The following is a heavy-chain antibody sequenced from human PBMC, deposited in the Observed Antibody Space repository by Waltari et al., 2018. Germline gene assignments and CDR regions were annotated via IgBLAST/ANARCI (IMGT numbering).Heavy chain of an antibody. V-gene: IGHV4-39*01. J-gene: IGHJ3*01. Sequence: GLIRQPPGQGLEWIGTVSYNGATYNSPSLKSRVTLSRDTSKNQLSLTLGSVTATDTAVYYCATYIGASIGTAAFDVWGQGTLVSVSS. CDR3: ATYIGASIGTAAFDV. CDR2: VSYNGAT. D-gene: IGHD5-12*01.